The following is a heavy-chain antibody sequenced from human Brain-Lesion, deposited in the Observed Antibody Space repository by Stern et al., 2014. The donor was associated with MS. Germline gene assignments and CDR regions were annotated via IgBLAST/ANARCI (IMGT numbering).Heavy chain of an antibody. CDR1: GGSISSGSYY. CDR3: VRETGGYTYGDTDFFDF. CDR2: IYASGST. Sequence: QVQLGQSGPGLVKPSQTLSLTCSVSGGSISSGSYYWNWIRQPAGKGLEWIGRIYASGSTNYSPSLKSRVFISGDPSKNQFSLKLSSVTAADAAMYYCVRETGGYTYGDTDFFDFWGQGTLVTVSS. J-gene: IGHJ4*02. D-gene: IGHD5-18*01. V-gene: IGHV4-61*02.